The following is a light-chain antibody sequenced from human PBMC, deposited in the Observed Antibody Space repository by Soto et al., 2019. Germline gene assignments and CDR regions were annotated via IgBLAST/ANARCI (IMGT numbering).Light chain of an antibody. CDR2: ASS. CDR1: RIASAY. J-gene: IGKJ2*01. Sequence: IPVIQSASSLSASVGTIVTLTCRSLRIASAYLNWYQHKSGKAPRLLIYASSILQPGVPSRFSGRGSATDFTLSISSLQPEDFATYYCLQDYTSPYTFGQGTKVDIK. V-gene: IGKV1-39*01. CDR3: LQDYTSPYT.